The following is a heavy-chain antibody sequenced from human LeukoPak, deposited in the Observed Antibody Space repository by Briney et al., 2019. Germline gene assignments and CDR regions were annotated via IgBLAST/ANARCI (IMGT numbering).Heavy chain of an antibody. J-gene: IGHJ4*02. V-gene: IGHV3-30*03. CDR1: GFTFTTHD. CDR2: ISYDGSNK. CDR3: AAKWEPNY. Sequence: GRSLRLSCAASGFTFTTHDLHWVRQAPGKGLEWVTVISYDGSNKYYADSVKGRFTISRDNSENTLYLQMNSLRAEDTAVYYCAAKWEPNYWGQGTLVTVSS. D-gene: IGHD1-26*01.